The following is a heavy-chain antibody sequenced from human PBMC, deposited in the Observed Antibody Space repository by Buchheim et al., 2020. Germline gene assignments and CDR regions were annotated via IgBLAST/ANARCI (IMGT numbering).Heavy chain of an antibody. V-gene: IGHV4-39*01. J-gene: IGHJ4*02. CDR3: ARHTNWLEYSSGHFDY. CDR1: GGSISSSSYY. CDR2: IYYSGST. D-gene: IGHD6-19*01. Sequence: QLQLQESGPGLVKPSETLSLTCTVSGGSISSSSYYWGWIRQPPGKGLEWIGSIYYSGSTYYNPSLKSRVTISVDTSKNQFSLKLSSVTAADTAVYYCARHTNWLEYSSGHFDYWGQGTL.